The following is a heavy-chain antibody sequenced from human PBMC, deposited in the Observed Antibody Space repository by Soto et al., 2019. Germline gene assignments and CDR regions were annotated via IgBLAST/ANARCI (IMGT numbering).Heavy chain of an antibody. CDR2: INQDGSEK. CDR3: SGGVGDAF. Sequence: EVHLVESGGGLVQTGGSLRLSCAIFESTVSRDWMHWVRQAPGKGLEWVAHINQDGSEKYYVDSVKGRFTISRDNAKKSLYLQMNSLRPADTAMYYCSGGVGDAFWGQGTLVTVSS. J-gene: IGHJ4*02. CDR1: ESTVSRDW. D-gene: IGHD1-26*01. V-gene: IGHV3-7*04.